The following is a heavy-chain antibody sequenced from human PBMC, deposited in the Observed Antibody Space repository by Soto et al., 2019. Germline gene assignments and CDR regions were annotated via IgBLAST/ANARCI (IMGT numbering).Heavy chain of an antibody. D-gene: IGHD3-16*01. Sequence: LQLVESGGGVVQPGTSLRLSCAASGFRFKTFVMHWVRQAPGKGLEWVAFTSNDGSNKDYGDSVKGRFTVSRDNSQNTLLLQMDFLRPEDTALYYCARWGTTGGFDLWGQGTLVSVSS. CDR3: ARWGTTGGFDL. J-gene: IGHJ4*02. V-gene: IGHV3-30*19. CDR1: GFRFKTFV. CDR2: TSNDGSNK.